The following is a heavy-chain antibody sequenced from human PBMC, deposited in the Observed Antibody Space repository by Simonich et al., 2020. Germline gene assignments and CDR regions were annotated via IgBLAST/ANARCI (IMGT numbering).Heavy chain of an antibody. D-gene: IGHD1-1*01. CDR1: GYSFTSYW. CDR3: ARQLNDFDI. J-gene: IGHJ3*02. CDR2: IYPGDSDT. V-gene: IGHV5-51*01. Sequence: EVQLVQAGAEVKKPGESLKISCKGSGYSFTSYWIGWGRQMPGKGLERMGIIYPGDSDTRYTPAFQGQVTISADKSISTAYRQWSSLKASDTAMYYCARQLNDFDIWGQGTMVTVSS.